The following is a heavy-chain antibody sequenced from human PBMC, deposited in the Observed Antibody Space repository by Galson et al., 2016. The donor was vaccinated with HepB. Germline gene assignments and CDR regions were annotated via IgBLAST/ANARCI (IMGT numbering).Heavy chain of an antibody. CDR2: INPHSGDT. CDR1: GYKMIAFY. V-gene: IGHV1-2*02. CDR3: ARAGAVGIRWNKYSQFGLDF. Sequence: SVKVSCKASGYKMIAFYMQWVRQAPGQGLEWMGWINPHSGDTNNAQNFQGRVTLTSDTSISTAYLELTGLRSDDTAVYYCARAGAVGIRWNKYSQFGLDFWGKGTTVTVSS. D-gene: IGHD2-15*01. J-gene: IGHJ6*04.